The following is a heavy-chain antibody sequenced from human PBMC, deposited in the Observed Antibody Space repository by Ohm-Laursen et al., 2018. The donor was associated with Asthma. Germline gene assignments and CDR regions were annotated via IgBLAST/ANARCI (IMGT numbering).Heavy chain of an antibody. CDR3: AKVIDLSAWRLYFDS. D-gene: IGHD6-19*01. V-gene: IGHV3-23*01. CDR2: IGPTGRAT. Sequence: SLRLSCAASGFTISNYWMSWVRQAPGKGLEWVAGIGPTGRATYYVDSVKGRFTISRDDSKNTLFLQLNSLRAEDTAVYYCAKVIDLSAWRLYFDSWGQGTLVTVSS. CDR1: GFTISNYW. J-gene: IGHJ4*02.